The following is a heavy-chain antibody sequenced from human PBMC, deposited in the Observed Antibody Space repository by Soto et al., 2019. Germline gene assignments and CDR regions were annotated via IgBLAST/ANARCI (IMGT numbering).Heavy chain of an antibody. D-gene: IGHD6-13*01. CDR3: ARVAAAGDNYGMDV. CDR1: GFTFSSYE. Sequence: GGSLRLSCAASGFTFSSYEMNWVRQAPGKGLEWASYISSSGSTIYYADSVKGRFTISRDNAKNSLYLQMNSLRAEDTAVYYCARVAAAGDNYGMDVWGQGTTVTVSS. CDR2: ISSSGSTI. J-gene: IGHJ6*02. V-gene: IGHV3-48*03.